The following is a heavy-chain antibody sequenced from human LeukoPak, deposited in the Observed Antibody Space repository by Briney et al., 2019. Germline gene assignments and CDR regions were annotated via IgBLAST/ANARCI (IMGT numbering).Heavy chain of an antibody. Sequence: SETLSLTCTVSGGSISSQYRSWIRQPPGKGLEWIGYIYSSGSTNYNPSLKSRVTISVDTSKNQFSLRLSSVTAADTAVYYCARPYYYDSSGTKGAFDIWGQGTMDTVSS. V-gene: IGHV4-59*11. D-gene: IGHD3-22*01. CDR2: IYSSGST. CDR3: ARPYYYDSSGTKGAFDI. CDR1: GGSISSQY. J-gene: IGHJ3*02.